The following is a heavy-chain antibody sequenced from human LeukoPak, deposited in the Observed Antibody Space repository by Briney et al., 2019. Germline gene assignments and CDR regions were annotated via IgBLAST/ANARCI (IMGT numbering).Heavy chain of an antibody. CDR3: ARETYYYDSSGYYEGSFDY. CDR1: GGTFSSHA. Sequence: SVKVSCKASGGTFSSHAISWVRQAPGQGLEWMGGIIPIFGTANYAQKFQGRATITTDESTSTAYMELSSLRSEDTAVYYCARETYYYDSSGYYEGSFDYWGQGTLVTVSS. J-gene: IGHJ4*02. D-gene: IGHD3-22*01. V-gene: IGHV1-69*05. CDR2: IIPIFGTA.